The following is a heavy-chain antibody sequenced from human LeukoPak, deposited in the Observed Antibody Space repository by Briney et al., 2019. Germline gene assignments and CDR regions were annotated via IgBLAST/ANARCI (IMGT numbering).Heavy chain of an antibody. CDR2: VSDDGRTT. CDR3: AKDGYIEVGAADAFDI. V-gene: IGHV3-30*18. D-gene: IGHD1-26*01. CDR1: GFTFSNYG. J-gene: IGHJ3*02. Sequence: PGGSLRLSCAASGFTFSNYGIHWVRQAPGLGLEWVAVVSDDGRTTYYADSVKGRFTVSRDNSKNSMNLQMNSLRAEDTAVYYCAKDGYIEVGAADAFDIWGQGTMVTVSS.